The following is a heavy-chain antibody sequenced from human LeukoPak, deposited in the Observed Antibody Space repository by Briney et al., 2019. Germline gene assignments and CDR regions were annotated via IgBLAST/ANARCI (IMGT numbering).Heavy chain of an antibody. V-gene: IGHV1-24*01. CDR1: GYTGIELS. D-gene: IGHD3-3*01. J-gene: IGHJ3*02. Sequence: GASVKVSCKLSGYTGIELSMNWVRQAPGKGLEWLGGFVPEDAETVYAQKFQGRVTMTEGTSTDTAYMELSRLTSEDTAVYYCATHTIVGAVTYALPIWGRGTLVTVSS. CDR3: ATHTIVGAVTYALPI. CDR2: FVPEDAET.